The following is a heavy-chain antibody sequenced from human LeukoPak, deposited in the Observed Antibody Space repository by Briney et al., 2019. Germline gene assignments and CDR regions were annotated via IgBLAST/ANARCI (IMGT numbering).Heavy chain of an antibody. CDR1: GFTFSNYD. D-gene: IGHD2-21*01. Sequence: GGSLRLSCAASGFTFSNYDKYWVRQAPGKGLEWVTFMDYDGTVKYYEDSVKGRFTISRDNSKHTVYLQMNSLRTEDTAIYYCARKFVDYWGQGTLVTVSS. J-gene: IGHJ4*02. V-gene: IGHV3-30*02. CDR2: MDYDGTVK. CDR3: ARKFVDY.